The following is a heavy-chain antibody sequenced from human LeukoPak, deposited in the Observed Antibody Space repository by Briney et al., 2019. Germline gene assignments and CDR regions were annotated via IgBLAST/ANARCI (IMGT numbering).Heavy chain of an antibody. V-gene: IGHV5-51*01. Sequence: GESLKISCKGSGYSFTSYWIGWVRQMPGKGLEWMGIIYPGDSDTRYSPSFQGQVTISADKSISTAYLQWSSLKASDTAMYYCARLESAGQLPDAFDIWGQGTMVTVSS. CDR3: ARLESAGQLPDAFDI. CDR1: GYSFTSYW. CDR2: IYPGDSDT. J-gene: IGHJ3*02. D-gene: IGHD2-2*01.